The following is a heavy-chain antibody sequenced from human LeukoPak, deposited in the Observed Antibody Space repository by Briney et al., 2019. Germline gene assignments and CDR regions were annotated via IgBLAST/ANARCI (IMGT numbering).Heavy chain of an antibody. CDR2: IYSGGGT. D-gene: IGHD2-21*02. J-gene: IGHJ3*01. V-gene: IGHV3-66*01. CDR3: ARGAGDWNAFAF. CDR1: GFTVSRNY. Sequence: GGSLRLSCAASGFTVSRNYMSWVRQAPGKGLEWVSVIYSGGGTYYADSVKGRFTISRDNSKNTVYLQMNSLRAEDTAVFYCARGAGDWNAFAFWGQGTMVTVSS.